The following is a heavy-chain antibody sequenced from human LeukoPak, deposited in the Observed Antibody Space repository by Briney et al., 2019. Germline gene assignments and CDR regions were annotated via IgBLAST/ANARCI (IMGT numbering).Heavy chain of an antibody. CDR1: VFSFSRYW. D-gene: IGHD6-13*01. Sequence: PGGSLRLSCAASVFSFSRYWMSWVRQAPGKGVEWVANIKKDGSEKYYVDSVKGRFTISRDNAKNSLYLQMNSLRAEDTAVYYCARGTDSSSWYYFDYWGQGTLVTVSS. V-gene: IGHV3-7*01. J-gene: IGHJ4*02. CDR3: ARGTDSSSWYYFDY. CDR2: IKKDGSEK.